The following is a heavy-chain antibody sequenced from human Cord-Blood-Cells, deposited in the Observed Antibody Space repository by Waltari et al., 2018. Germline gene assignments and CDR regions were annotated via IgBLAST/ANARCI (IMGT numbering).Heavy chain of an antibody. J-gene: IGHJ6*03. CDR1: GGSISSSSYY. Sequence: QLQLQESGPGLVKPSETLSLTCTVSGGSISSSSYYWGWIRQPPGRGLEWIGSIYYSGSTYYNPSLKSRVTISVDTSKNQFSLKLSSVTAADTAVYYCARGSASDMDVWGKGTTVTVSS. CDR2: IYYSGST. CDR3: ARGSASDMDV. V-gene: IGHV4-39*01.